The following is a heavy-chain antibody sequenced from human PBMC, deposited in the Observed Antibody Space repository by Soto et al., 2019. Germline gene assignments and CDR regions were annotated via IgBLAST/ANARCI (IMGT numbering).Heavy chain of an antibody. CDR2: IYYSGST. CDR3: ARLHCNSPNCVPLDP. CDR1: GGSISSSGYY. D-gene: IGHD2-2*01. V-gene: IGHV4-39*01. Sequence: QLQLQESGPGLVKPSETLSLTCTVSGGSISSSGYYWGWIRQPPGKGLEWIGSIYYSGSTSYNPSLKSRVTMSVDTSKNQLSLKLSSVTAADTAVYYCARLHCNSPNCVPLDPRGQGTLVSVSS. J-gene: IGHJ5*02.